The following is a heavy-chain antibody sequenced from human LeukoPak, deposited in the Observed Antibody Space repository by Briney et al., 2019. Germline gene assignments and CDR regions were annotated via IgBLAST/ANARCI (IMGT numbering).Heavy chain of an antibody. CDR1: GITFSSYS. Sequence: GGSLRLSCGASGITFSSYSMNWVRQAPGKGLEWVSYISSSGSTKYYADSVKGRFTISRDNARNSLYLQMNSLRAEDTAVYYCATSHDSSGNDWGQGTLVTVSS. D-gene: IGHD3-22*01. J-gene: IGHJ4*02. CDR2: ISSSGSTK. CDR3: ATSHDSSGND. V-gene: IGHV3-48*01.